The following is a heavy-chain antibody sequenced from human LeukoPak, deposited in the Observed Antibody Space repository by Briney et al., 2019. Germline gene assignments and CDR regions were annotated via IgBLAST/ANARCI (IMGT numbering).Heavy chain of an antibody. Sequence: AGGSLRLSCAASGFTVSSNYMSWVRQAPGKGLEGVSVIYSGGSTYYADSVKGRFTISRDNSKNTLYLQMNSLRAEHTDVYYCARAGTAYRYFEHWGQGTLVTVPS. CDR2: IYSGGST. CDR1: GFTVSSNY. D-gene: IGHD1-7*01. V-gene: IGHV3-53*01. CDR3: ARAGTAYRYFEH. J-gene: IGHJ4*02.